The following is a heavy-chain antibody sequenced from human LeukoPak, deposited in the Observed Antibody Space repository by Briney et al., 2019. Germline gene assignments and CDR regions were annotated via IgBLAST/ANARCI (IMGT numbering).Heavy chain of an antibody. D-gene: IGHD3-22*01. Sequence: SVKVSCKASGGTFSSYAISWVRQAPGQGLEWMGGIIPIFGTANYAQKFQGRVTITTDESTSTAYMELSSLRSEDTAVYYCATRGAYDSSGYCGFWGQGTLVTVSS. CDR2: IIPIFGTA. J-gene: IGHJ4*02. CDR1: GGTFSSYA. CDR3: ATRGAYDSSGYCGF. V-gene: IGHV1-69*05.